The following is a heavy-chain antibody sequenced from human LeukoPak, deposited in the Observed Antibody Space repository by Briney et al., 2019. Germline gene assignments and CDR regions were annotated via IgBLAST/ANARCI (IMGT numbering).Heavy chain of an antibody. Sequence: PGTSLRLSCAASGFIFSSYPMHWLRQAPGKGLEWVGFIASETYGGTAEYAASVKGRFTISGDDSKSIAYLQMNSLKTEDTAVYYCTRDQTPYYWGQGTLVTVSS. CDR2: IASETYGGTA. CDR1: GFIFSSYP. J-gene: IGHJ4*02. CDR3: TRDQTPYY. V-gene: IGHV3-49*02.